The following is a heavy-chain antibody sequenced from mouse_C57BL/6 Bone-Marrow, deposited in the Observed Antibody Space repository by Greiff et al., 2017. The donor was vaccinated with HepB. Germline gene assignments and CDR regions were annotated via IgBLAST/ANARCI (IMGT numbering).Heavy chain of an antibody. Sequence: VQLQQSGAELVRPGASVKLSCTASGFNIKDDYIHWVKQRPEQGLEWIGWIDPENGDTEYASKFQGKATITADTSSNTAYLQFSSLTSEDTAVYYCTTDDYDAWFAYWGQGTLVTVSA. J-gene: IGHJ3*01. CDR2: IDPENGDT. D-gene: IGHD2-4*01. V-gene: IGHV14-4*01. CDR1: GFNIKDDY. CDR3: TTDDYDAWFAY.